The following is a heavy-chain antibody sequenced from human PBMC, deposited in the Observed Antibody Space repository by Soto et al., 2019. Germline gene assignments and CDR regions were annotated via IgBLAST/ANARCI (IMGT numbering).Heavy chain of an antibody. CDR1: GGTFSSYT. Sequence: QVQLVQSGAEVKKPGSSVKVSCKASGGTFSSYTISWVRQAPGQGLEWMGRIIPILGIANYAQKFQGRVTITADKSTSTAYMELSSLRSEDTAVYYCARVLRDGITGTKRGPWGQGTLVTVSS. CDR2: IIPILGIA. V-gene: IGHV1-69*02. J-gene: IGHJ5*02. CDR3: ARVLRDGITGTKRGP. D-gene: IGHD1-7*01.